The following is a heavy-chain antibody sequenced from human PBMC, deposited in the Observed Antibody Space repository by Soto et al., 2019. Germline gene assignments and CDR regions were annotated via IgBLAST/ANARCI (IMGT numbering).Heavy chain of an antibody. V-gene: IGHV1-69*02. CDR3: ARLGSHCSGGSCYYGYFDY. CDR1: GGTFSSYT. Sequence: QVQLVQSGAEVKKPGSSVKVSCKASGGTFSSYTISWVRQAPGQGLEWMGRIIPILGIANYAQKFQGRVTSPADKSTSTAYMELSSLRSEDTAVYYCARLGSHCSGGSCYYGYFDYWGQGTLVTVSS. CDR2: IIPILGIA. J-gene: IGHJ4*02. D-gene: IGHD2-15*01.